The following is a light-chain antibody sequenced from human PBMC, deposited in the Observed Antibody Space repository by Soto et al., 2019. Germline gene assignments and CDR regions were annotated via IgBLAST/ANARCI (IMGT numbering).Light chain of an antibody. Sequence: DIPMTQSPSSLSASVGDRVTITCRASQSVTTFVNWYQHKPGRAPQLLIYGASRLQSGVPSRFSASGSATDFALTINSLQPDDFATYYCHQSYSNPPTFGQGTRLEI. CDR2: GAS. CDR3: HQSYSNPPT. V-gene: IGKV1-39*01. J-gene: IGKJ5*01. CDR1: QSVTTF.